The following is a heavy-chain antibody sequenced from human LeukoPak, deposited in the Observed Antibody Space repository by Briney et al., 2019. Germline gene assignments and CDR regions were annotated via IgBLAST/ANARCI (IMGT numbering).Heavy chain of an antibody. D-gene: IGHD1-26*01. V-gene: IGHV4-4*02. CDR1: GGSISSSNW. Sequence: SETLSLTCAVSGGSISSSNWWSWVRQPPGKGLEWIGEIYHSGSTNYNPSLKSRVTISVDKSKNQFSLKLSSVTAADTAVYYCARVNSGSFPSPPDYWGQGPLVTVSS. J-gene: IGHJ4*02. CDR2: IYHSGST. CDR3: ARVNSGSFPSPPDY.